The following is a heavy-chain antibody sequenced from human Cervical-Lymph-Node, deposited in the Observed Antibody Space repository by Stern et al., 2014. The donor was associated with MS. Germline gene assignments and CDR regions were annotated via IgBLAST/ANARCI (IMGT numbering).Heavy chain of an antibody. CDR1: GFTFTKYA. D-gene: IGHD3-22*01. CDR3: AKQYFDSSGYSYYYGMDV. V-gene: IGHV3-23*04. CDR2: IRGGGGSI. Sequence: VQLVESGGDLVQPGGSLRLSCAASGFTFTKYAMHWVRQAPWKGLEWVSTIRGGGGSIYYADSAKGRVTISRDNSENTLYLQMHSLRAEDTAIYDCAKQYFDSSGYSYYYGMDVWGQGTTVTVSS. J-gene: IGHJ6*02.